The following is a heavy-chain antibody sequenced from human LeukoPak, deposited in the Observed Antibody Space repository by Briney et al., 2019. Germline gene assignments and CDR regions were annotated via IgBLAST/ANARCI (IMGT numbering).Heavy chain of an antibody. V-gene: IGHV1-69*04. CDR2: IIPIFGIA. D-gene: IGHD4-23*01. J-gene: IGHJ4*02. CDR3: AGWEGGNSGYYFDY. Sequence: SVKVSCKASGGTFSSYAISWVRQAPGQGLEWMGRIIPIFGIANYAQKFQGRVTITADKSTSTAYMELSSLRSEGTAVYYCAGWEGGNSGYYFDYWGQGTLVTVSS. CDR1: GGTFSSYA.